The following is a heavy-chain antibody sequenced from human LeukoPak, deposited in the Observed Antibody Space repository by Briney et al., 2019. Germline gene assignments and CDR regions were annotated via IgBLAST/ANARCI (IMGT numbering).Heavy chain of an antibody. CDR3: LPHRYCSSTSCLPFDY. CDR1: GFTFSSYA. CDR2: ISGSGGST. Sequence: GGSLRLSCAASGFTFSSYAMSWVRQAPGKGLEWVSAISGSGGSTYYADSVKGRFTISRDNSKNTLYLQMNSLRAEDTAVYYCLPHRYCSSTSCLPFDYWGQGTLVTVSS. J-gene: IGHJ4*02. D-gene: IGHD2-2*01. V-gene: IGHV3-23*01.